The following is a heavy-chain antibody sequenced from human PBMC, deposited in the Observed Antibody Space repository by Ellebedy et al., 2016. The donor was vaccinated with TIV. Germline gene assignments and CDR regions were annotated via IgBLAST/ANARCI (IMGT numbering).Heavy chain of an antibody. CDR3: ARGNFYGSGSYWYYLEY. D-gene: IGHD3-10*01. V-gene: IGHV1-69*13. CDR2: IIPFSGTS. J-gene: IGHJ4*02. Sequence: AASVKVSCKASGGTLSIYAISWVRQAPGQGLEWMGGIIPFSGTSNYAQKFQGRVTITADESTSTVYMELSSLRPEDTAVYYRARGNFYGSGSYWYYLEYWGQGSLVTVSS. CDR1: GGTLSIYA.